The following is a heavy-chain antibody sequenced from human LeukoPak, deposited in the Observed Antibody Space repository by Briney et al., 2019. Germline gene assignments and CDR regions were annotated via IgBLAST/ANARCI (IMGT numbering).Heavy chain of an antibody. Sequence: SETLSLTCTVSGGSISSSSYYWGWIRQPPGKGLEWIGSIYYSGSTYYNPSLKSRVTISVDTSKNQFSLKLSSVTAADTAVYYCARDRRQWLAQRIWYFDLWGRGTLVTVSS. J-gene: IGHJ2*01. CDR3: ARDRRQWLAQRIWYFDL. CDR2: IYYSGST. CDR1: GGSISSSSYY. V-gene: IGHV4-39*07. D-gene: IGHD6-19*01.